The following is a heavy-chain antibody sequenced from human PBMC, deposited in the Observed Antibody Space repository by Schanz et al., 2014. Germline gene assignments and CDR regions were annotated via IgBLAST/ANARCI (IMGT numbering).Heavy chain of an antibody. CDR2: IKQDGSEK. CDR3: AKDLRYGAPMPLNHLDY. J-gene: IGHJ4*02. V-gene: IGHV3-7*05. CDR1: GFTFSKYW. Sequence: EVQLVESGGGLVQPGGSLRLSCGGSGFTFSKYWMSWVRQAPGKGLEWVANIKQDGSEKYYVDAVKGRFTISRDNSKNTLYLQMNSLRAEDTAVYYCAKDLRYGAPMPLNHLDYWGQGTLVTVSS. D-gene: IGHD2-2*01.